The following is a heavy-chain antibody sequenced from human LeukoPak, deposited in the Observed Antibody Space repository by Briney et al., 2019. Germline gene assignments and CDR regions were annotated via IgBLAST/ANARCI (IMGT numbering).Heavy chain of an antibody. CDR3: ARVRNYYDSSGYCAYFDY. V-gene: IGHV4-31*03. CDR2: IYYSGST. Sequence: PSETLSLTCTVSGGSISSGGYYWSWIRQHPGKGLEWIGYIYYSGSTYYNPSLKSRVTISVDTSKNQFSLKLSSVTAADTAVYYCARVRNYYDSSGYCAYFDYWGQGTLVTVSS. D-gene: IGHD3-22*01. CDR1: GGSISSGGYY. J-gene: IGHJ4*02.